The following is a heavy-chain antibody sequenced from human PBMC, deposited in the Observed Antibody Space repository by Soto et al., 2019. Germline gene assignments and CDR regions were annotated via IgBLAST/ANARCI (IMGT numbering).Heavy chain of an antibody. CDR1: GFTFSSYW. CDR3: VRTSLVVAAATREDY. CDR2: INSDGSST. V-gene: IGHV3-74*01. D-gene: IGHD2-15*01. Sequence: EVQLVESGGGLVQPGESLRLSCAASGFTFSSYWMHWVRQAPGKGLVWVSRINSDGSSTSYAGSVTGRFTISRDNAKNTLYLQMNSLRAEATAVYYCVRTSLVVAAATREDYWGQGTLVTVSS. J-gene: IGHJ4*02.